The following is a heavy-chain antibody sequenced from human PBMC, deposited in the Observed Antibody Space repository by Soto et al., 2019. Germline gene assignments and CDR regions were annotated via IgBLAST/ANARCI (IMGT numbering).Heavy chain of an antibody. CDR3: AKRQLSGGPFHT. D-gene: IGHD1-1*01. V-gene: IGHV3-23*01. J-gene: IGHJ3*02. CDR1: GFTIPSYV. Sequence: EVQLLVSGGGLVQPGGSLRLTCAASGFTIPSYVMSWARQAPGKGLEWVSTITGSGDDTYYADSVRGRFTISRDNSKSTLYMDMNSLRAEDTAVYYCAKRQLSGGPFHTWGQGTMVTVSS. CDR2: ITGSGDDT.